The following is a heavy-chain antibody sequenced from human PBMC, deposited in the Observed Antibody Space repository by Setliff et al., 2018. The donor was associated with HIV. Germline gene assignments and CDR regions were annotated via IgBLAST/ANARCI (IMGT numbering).Heavy chain of an antibody. CDR1: GFSFSIYD. D-gene: IGHD3-10*02. CDR3: AREFVPSGFFDF. Sequence: PGGSLRLSCAASGFSFSIYDMSWVRQAPGKGLEWVSGISGSGINTYYADSVKGRFTISRDNSKNTLYLQMNSLRVEDTAIYYCAREFVPSGFFDFWGQGALVTSPQ. J-gene: IGHJ4*02. CDR2: ISGSGINT. V-gene: IGHV3-23*01.